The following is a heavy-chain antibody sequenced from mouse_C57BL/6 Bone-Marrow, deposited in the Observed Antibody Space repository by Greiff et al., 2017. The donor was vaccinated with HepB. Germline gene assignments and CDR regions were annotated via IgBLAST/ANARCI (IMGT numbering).Heavy chain of an antibody. J-gene: IGHJ4*01. Sequence: QVQLQQPGAELVKPGASVKLSCKASGYTFTSYWMHWVKQRPGQGLEWIGEIDPSDSYTNYNQKFKGKATLTVDTSSSTAYMQLSSLTSEDSAVYYCARDDYYGSSYDAMDYWGQGTSVTVSS. V-gene: IGHV1-69*02. CDR2: IDPSDSYT. CDR1: GYTFTSYW. CDR3: ARDDYYGSSYDAMDY. D-gene: IGHD1-1*01.